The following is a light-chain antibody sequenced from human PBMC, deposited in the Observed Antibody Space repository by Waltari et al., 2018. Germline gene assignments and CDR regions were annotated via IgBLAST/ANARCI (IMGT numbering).Light chain of an antibody. Sequence: QPVLTQPPSASGTPGQRVSISCSGGTSNIGRNPLNWYQQLPAAAPKFFIHKNNQRPSGVPDRFSGSKSGTSASLAISGLRSEDEADYYCAAWDDSLNGFVFGTGTKVTVL. CDR3: AAWDDSLNGFV. J-gene: IGLJ1*01. CDR2: KNN. CDR1: TSNIGRNP. V-gene: IGLV1-44*01.